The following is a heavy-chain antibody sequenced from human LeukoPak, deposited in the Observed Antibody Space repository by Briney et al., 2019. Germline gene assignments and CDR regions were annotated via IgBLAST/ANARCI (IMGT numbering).Heavy chain of an antibody. D-gene: IGHD4-11*01. CDR2: ISSSSSTI. CDR1: GFTFSSYS. J-gene: IGHJ4*02. Sequence: GGSLRLSCAASGFTFSSYSMNWVRQAPGKGLEWVSYISSSSSTIYHADSVKGRFTISRDNAKNSLYLQMNSLRAEDTAVYYCASGQDSNYGYWGQGTLVTVSS. CDR3: ASGQDSNYGY. V-gene: IGHV3-48*01.